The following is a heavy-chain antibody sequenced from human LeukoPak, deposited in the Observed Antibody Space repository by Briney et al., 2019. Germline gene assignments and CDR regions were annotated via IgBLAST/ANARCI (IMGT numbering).Heavy chain of an antibody. CDR2: ISSSSSTI. CDR3: ARGSLVHYYGSGSYRIRAGFDS. Sequence: GGSLRLSCAASGSTFSSYSMNWVRQAPGKGLEWVSYISSSSSTIYYADSVKGRFTISRDNAKNSLYLQMNSLRAEDTAVYYCARGSLVHYYGSGSYRIRAGFDSWGQGTLVTVSS. CDR1: GSTFSSYS. D-gene: IGHD3-10*01. J-gene: IGHJ4*02. V-gene: IGHV3-48*01.